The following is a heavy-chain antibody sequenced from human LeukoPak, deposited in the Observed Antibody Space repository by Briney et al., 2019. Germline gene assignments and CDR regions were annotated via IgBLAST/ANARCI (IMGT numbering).Heavy chain of an antibody. CDR3: ARGSIVVVPAANYYYYMDV. V-gene: IGHV1-24*01. Sequence: ASVKVSCKVSGYTLTELSMHWVRQAPGKGLEWMGGFDPEDGETIYAQKFQGRVTMTEDTSTDTAYMELSSLRSEDTAVYYCARGSIVVVPAANYYYYMDVWGKGTTVTVSS. CDR2: FDPEDGET. CDR1: GYTLTELS. J-gene: IGHJ6*03. D-gene: IGHD2-2*01.